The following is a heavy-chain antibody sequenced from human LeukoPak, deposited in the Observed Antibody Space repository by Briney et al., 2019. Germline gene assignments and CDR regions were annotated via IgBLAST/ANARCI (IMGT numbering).Heavy chain of an antibody. CDR2: INYSGST. J-gene: IGHJ4*02. D-gene: IGHD3-10*01. Sequence: PSETLSLTCTVSGGSVSSTTYFWSWMRRPPGKGLEWIASINYSGSTYYNPSLKSRVTISVDTSDNQFSLKLSSVTAADTAVYYCARYVVYGSGKYYFDYWAREPWSPSPQ. CDR1: GGSVSSTTYF. CDR3: ARYVVYGSGKYYFDY. V-gene: IGHV4-39*01.